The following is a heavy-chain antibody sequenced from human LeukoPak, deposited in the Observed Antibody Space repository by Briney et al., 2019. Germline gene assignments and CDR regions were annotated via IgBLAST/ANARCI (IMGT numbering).Heavy chain of an antibody. J-gene: IGHJ6*03. CDR2: IWYDGSNK. CDR1: GFTFSSYG. V-gene: IGHV3-33*01. Sequence: PGRSLRLSCAASGFTFSSYGMHWVRQAPGKGLEWVAVIWYDGSNKYYADSVKGRFTISRDNSKNTLYLQMSSLRAEDTAVYYCARDRSSSSAYMDVWGKGTTVTVSS. CDR3: ARDRSSSSAYMDV. D-gene: IGHD6-6*01.